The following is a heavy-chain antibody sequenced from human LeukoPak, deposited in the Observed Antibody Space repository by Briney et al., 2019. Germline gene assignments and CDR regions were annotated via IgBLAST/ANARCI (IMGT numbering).Heavy chain of an antibody. V-gene: IGHV1-46*01. J-gene: IGHJ4*02. CDR2: INPSGGST. Sequence: ASVKVSCKASGYTFTSYYMHWVRQAPGQGLEWMGIINPSGGSTSYAQKFQGTVTMTRDKSTSSLYMELSSLRSEDAAVYHCARVPPDLYSKGWGQGTLVTVSS. D-gene: IGHD6-13*01. CDR3: ARVPPDLYSKG. CDR1: GYTFTSYY.